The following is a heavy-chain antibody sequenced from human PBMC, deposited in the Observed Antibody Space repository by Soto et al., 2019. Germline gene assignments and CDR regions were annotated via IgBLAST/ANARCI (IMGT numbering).Heavy chain of an antibody. D-gene: IGHD6-19*01. J-gene: IGHJ4*02. CDR2: VYPSDSDV. Sequence: GESLEISCQGSGYRFTSSWIGWVRQMPGKGLEWLGNVYPSDSDVRYSPSFQGQVTISADKSISAAFLQWSSLKASDTAMFYCVRPFDSSGWYDYWGQGTLVTVSS. CDR1: GYRFTSSW. CDR3: VRPFDSSGWYDY. V-gene: IGHV5-51*01.